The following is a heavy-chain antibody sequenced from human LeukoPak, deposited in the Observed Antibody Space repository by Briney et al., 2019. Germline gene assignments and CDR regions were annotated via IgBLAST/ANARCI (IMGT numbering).Heavy chain of an antibody. V-gene: IGHV3-15*01. J-gene: IGHJ5*02. CDR1: GFTFTNAW. D-gene: IGHD2-2*01. Sequence: GGSLRLSCAASGFTFTNAWMSWVRQAPGRGLEWVGRIKSKTDGGTTDYAAPVKGRFTISRDDSKNTLYLQMNSLKTEDTAVYYCTTDADIVVVPADLWGQGTLVTVSS. CDR3: TTDADIVVVPADL. CDR2: IKSKTDGGTT.